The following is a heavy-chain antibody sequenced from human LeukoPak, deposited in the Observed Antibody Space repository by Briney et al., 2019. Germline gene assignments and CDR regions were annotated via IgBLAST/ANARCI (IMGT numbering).Heavy chain of an antibody. Sequence: SETLSLTCTVSGGSISSVDYYWSWIRQPPGKGREWLGYIYYSVSTYYNPSLNRRVTISVDTCKNQFSLKRSSVTAADTAVYYCARVGGYGSGSYYTDLWGRGTLVTVSS. V-gene: IGHV4-30-4*01. D-gene: IGHD3-10*01. CDR1: GGSISSVDYY. CDR3: ARVGGYGSGSYYTDL. J-gene: IGHJ2*01. CDR2: IYYSVST.